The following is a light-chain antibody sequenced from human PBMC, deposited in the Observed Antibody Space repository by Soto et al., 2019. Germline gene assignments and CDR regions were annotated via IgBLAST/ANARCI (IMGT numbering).Light chain of an antibody. CDR2: QAS. V-gene: IGKV1-5*03. CDR1: ESGSRW. J-gene: IGKJ1*01. Sequence: DIQMTQSPSTLSASVGDRVTITCRASESGSRWLACYQQKPGRTPKLLIYQASTLENGVPSRFSGSGSGTEFTLTISSLQPDDFATYYCQQYNAYFQAFGQGTKVEIK. CDR3: QQYNAYFQA.